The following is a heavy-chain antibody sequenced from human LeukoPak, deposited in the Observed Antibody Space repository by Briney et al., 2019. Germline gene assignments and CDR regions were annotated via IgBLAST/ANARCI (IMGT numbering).Heavy chain of an antibody. CDR2: INSDGSNT. CDR1: GFIFTNYW. D-gene: IGHD2-15*01. Sequence: GGSLRLSCAASGFIFTNYWMPWVRQAPGKGLVWVSRINSDGSNTTYADSVKGRFTISRDNAKNTLYLQMNSLRAEDTAVYYCAKVVPGVVVAALYYFDYWGQGTLVTVSS. CDR3: AKVVPGVVVAALYYFDY. V-gene: IGHV3-74*01. J-gene: IGHJ4*02.